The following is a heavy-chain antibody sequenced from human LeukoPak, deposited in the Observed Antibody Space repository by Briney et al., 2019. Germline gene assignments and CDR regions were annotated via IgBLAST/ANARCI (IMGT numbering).Heavy chain of an antibody. CDR2: IYYSGST. V-gene: IGHV4-39*07. Sequence: SETLSLTCSASGGSISSYYWGWIRQPPGKGLEWIGSIYYSGSTYYNPSLKSRVTISVDTSKNQFSLKLSSVTAADTAVYYCARDGPTGANIVGATGGSFDYWGQGTLVTVSS. CDR3: ARDGPTGANIVGATGGSFDY. J-gene: IGHJ4*02. D-gene: IGHD1-26*01. CDR1: GGSISSYY.